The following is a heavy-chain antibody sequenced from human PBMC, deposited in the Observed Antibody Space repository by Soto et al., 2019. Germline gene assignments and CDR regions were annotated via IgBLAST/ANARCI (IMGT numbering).Heavy chain of an antibody. CDR1: GFTFSSFA. V-gene: IGHV3-23*01. CDR2: VSGSGDTT. D-gene: IGHD6-19*01. J-gene: IGHJ3*02. Sequence: GGSLRLSCAASGFTFSSFAMSWVRQAPGKGLEWVSGVSGSGDTTHYADSVKGRFTFSRDNSKNTLYLQMHSLRAEDTALYYCAKDKAVAATRALDIWGQGTMVTVSS. CDR3: AKDKAVAATRALDI.